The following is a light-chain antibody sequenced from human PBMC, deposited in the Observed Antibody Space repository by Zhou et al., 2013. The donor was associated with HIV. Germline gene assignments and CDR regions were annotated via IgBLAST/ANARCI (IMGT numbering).Light chain of an antibody. Sequence: DIQMTQSPSSLSASVGDRVSITCRASQSITRDLHWYQQHPGKAPKLLIYSASTLQSGVPSRFSGSGSGTHFTLTISSLQPEHFATYYCQQSYSAPWTFGQGTKVEIK. CDR1: QSITRD. J-gene: IGKJ1*01. CDR2: SAS. CDR3: QQSYSAPWT. V-gene: IGKV1-39*01.